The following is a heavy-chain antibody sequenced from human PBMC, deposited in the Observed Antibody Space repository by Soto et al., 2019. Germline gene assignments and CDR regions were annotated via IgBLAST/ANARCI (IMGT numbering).Heavy chain of an antibody. CDR1: GFSFSTYT. V-gene: IGHV3-48*02. J-gene: IGHJ4*02. CDR2: ITRSSSTI. Sequence: PGGSLRLSCAASGFSFSTYTMNWVRQAPGKGLEWVSFITRSSSTILYGSTIYYADSVKGRSTISRDNAKNSLYLQMNSLRDEDTAVYYCARDLDWAFDYWGQGIMVTVSS. D-gene: IGHD2-21*01. CDR3: ARDLDWAFDY.